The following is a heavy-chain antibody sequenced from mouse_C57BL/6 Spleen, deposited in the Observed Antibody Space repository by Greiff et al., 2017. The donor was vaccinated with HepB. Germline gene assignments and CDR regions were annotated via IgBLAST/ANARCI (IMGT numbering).Heavy chain of an antibody. V-gene: IGHV1-82*01. CDR1: GYAFSSSW. CDR2: IYPGDGDT. CDR3: ARDGEYYGSSSWFAY. D-gene: IGHD1-1*01. J-gene: IGHJ3*01. Sequence: VQLQQSGPELVKPGASVKISCKASGYAFSSSWMNWVKQRPGKGLEWIGRIYPGDGDTNYNGKFKGKATLTADKSSSTAYMQLSSLTSEDSAVYFCARDGEYYGSSSWFAYWGQGTLVTVSA.